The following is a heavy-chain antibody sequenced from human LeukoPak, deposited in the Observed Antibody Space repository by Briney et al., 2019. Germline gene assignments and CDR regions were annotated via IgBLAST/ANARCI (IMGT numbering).Heavy chain of an antibody. Sequence: PGGSLRLSCAASGFTFSTCAMHWVRQAPDMGLEWLAMISFDGNNVNHADSVKGRFTISRDNSKNSLYLQMNSLRAEDTAVYYCARGSARRKNAFDIWGQGTMVTVSS. J-gene: IGHJ3*02. CDR2: ISFDGNNV. V-gene: IGHV3-30-3*01. CDR3: ARGSARRKNAFDI. CDR1: GFTFSTCA.